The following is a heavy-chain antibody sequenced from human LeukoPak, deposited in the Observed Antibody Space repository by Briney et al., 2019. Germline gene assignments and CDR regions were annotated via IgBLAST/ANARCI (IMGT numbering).Heavy chain of an antibody. Sequence: PGGSLRLSCAASGFTFDDYAMHWVRQAPGKGLEWASLISGDGGSTYYADSVKGRFTISRDNSKNSLYLQMNSLRTEDTALYYCATDIDHEYFQHWGQGTLVTVSS. CDR2: ISGDGGST. V-gene: IGHV3-43*02. CDR3: ATDIDHEYFQH. CDR1: GFTFDDYA. J-gene: IGHJ1*01.